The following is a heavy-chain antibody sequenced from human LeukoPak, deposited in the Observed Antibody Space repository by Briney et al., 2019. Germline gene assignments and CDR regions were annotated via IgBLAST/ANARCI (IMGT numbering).Heavy chain of an antibody. J-gene: IGHJ4*02. CDR2: IYYSGST. V-gene: IGHV4-59*01. Sequence: PSETLSLTCTVSGGSISSYYWSWIRQPPGKGLEWIGYIYYSGSTNYNPSLKSRVTISVDTSKNQFSLKLNSVTAADTAMYYCARGRTRGAAAAVDYWGQGTLVTVSS. CDR1: GGSISSYY. CDR3: ARGRTRGAAAAVDY. D-gene: IGHD6-13*01.